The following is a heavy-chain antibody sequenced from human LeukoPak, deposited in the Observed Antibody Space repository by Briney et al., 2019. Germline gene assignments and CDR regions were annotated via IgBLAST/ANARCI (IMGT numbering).Heavy chain of an antibody. J-gene: IGHJ5*02. Sequence: PGGSLRLSCAASGFSFSKYGMHWVRRAPGKGLDWVAFIITDGSNKYYADSVKGRFTISRDNSKNTLYLQMNSLRAEDTAVYYCATDNNVNPNWFDPWGQGTLVTVSS. CDR3: ATDNNVNPNWFDP. V-gene: IGHV3-30*02. D-gene: IGHD1-14*01. CDR1: GFSFSKYG. CDR2: IITDGSNK.